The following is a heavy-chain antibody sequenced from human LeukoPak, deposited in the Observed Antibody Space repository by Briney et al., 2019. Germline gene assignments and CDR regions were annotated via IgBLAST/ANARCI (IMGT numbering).Heavy chain of an antibody. CDR1: GLTSSSSA. D-gene: IGHD3-16*02. Sequence: HPGGSLTLSCSASGLTSSSSAMSSVRQAPGEGVELVASISGSGGSTYYADSVKGRFTISRDNCKNTLYLQMNSLRAEDTAVYYCAKDTPSEGEVWLLSYMDVWGKGTTVTVSS. J-gene: IGHJ6*03. CDR3: AKDTPSEGEVWLLSYMDV. CDR2: ISGSGGST. V-gene: IGHV3-23*01.